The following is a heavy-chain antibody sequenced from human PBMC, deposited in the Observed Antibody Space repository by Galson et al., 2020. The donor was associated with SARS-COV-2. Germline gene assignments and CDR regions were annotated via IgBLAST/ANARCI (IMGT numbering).Heavy chain of an antibody. CDR3: ARGRTYYYGSGSYYSNYYYYGMDV. CDR1: GGTFSSYA. D-gene: IGHD3-10*01. CDR2: IIPIFGAA. Sequence: SVKVSCKASGGTFSSYAISWVRQAPGQGLERMGGIIPIFGAANYAQKFQGRLTITADESTSTAYMELSSLRSEDTAVYYCARGRTYYYGSGSYYSNYYYYGMDVWGQGTTVTVSS. J-gene: IGHJ6*02. V-gene: IGHV1-69*13.